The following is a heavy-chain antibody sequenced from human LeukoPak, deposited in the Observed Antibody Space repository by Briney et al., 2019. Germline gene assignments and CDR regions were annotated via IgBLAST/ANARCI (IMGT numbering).Heavy chain of an antibody. CDR1: GFPFSTYG. V-gene: IGHV3-7*01. D-gene: IGHD3-16*02. J-gene: IGHJ4*02. CDR2: IKKTGSET. Sequence: PGGSLRLSCAASGFPFSTYGMQWVRQAPGKGLEWVAYIKKTGSETYYVDSVKGRFTISRDNAKNSLYLQMNSLRAEDTAVYYCARDSAITFGGVIVMHYYFDYWGQGTLVTVSS. CDR3: ARDSAITFGGVIVMHYYFDY.